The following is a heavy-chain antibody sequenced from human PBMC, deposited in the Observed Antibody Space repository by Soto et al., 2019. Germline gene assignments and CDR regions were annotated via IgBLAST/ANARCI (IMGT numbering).Heavy chain of an antibody. CDR2: IYYSGST. CDR1: GGSISSSSYY. J-gene: IGHJ4*02. V-gene: IGHV4-39*02. Sequence: SETLSLTCTVSGGSISSSSYYWGWIRQPPGKGLEWIGSIYYSGSTYYNPSLKSRVTISVDTSKNQFSLKLSSVTAADTAVYYCAGDYDFWSGQLWGQGTLVTVSS. CDR3: AGDYDFWSGQL. D-gene: IGHD3-3*01.